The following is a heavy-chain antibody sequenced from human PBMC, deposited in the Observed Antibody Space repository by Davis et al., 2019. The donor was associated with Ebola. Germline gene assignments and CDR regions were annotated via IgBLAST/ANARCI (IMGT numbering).Heavy chain of an antibody. J-gene: IGHJ4*02. CDR2: IYPGDSDT. CDR1: GYSFTSYW. Sequence: GGSLRLSCKGSGYSFTSYWIGWVRQMPGKGLEWMGIIYPGDSDTRYSPSFQGQVTISADKSISTAYLQWSSLKASDTAMYYCARSNYDFWSGYYTHDYWGQGTLVTVSS. D-gene: IGHD3-3*01. V-gene: IGHV5-51*01. CDR3: ARSNYDFWSGYYTHDY.